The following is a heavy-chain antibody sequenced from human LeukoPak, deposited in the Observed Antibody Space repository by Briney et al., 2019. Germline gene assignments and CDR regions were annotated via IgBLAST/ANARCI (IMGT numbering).Heavy chain of an antibody. J-gene: IGHJ4*02. CDR3: ARENSGSYGFGY. CDR2: SSPNSGSK. V-gene: IGHV1-2*02. D-gene: IGHD1-26*01. CDR1: GYTFTGYY. Sequence: ASVNVSCKASGYTFTGYYKHWVRQAPGQGREWMGWSSPNSGSKNYAQKFQGRVTMTRDTSISTAYMEMSRLRSDDTAVYYCARENSGSYGFGYWGQGTLVTVSS.